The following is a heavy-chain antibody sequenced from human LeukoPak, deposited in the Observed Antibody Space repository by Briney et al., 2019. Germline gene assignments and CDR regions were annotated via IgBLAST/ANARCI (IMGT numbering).Heavy chain of an antibody. CDR2: ISSSSSYI. D-gene: IGHD4-17*01. Sequence: PGGSLRLPCAASGFTFSSYSMNWVRQAPGKGLEWVSSISSSSSYIYYADSVKGRFTISRDNAKNSLYLQMNSLRAEDTAVYYCARDLLRVNDDAFDIWGQGTMVTVSS. CDR3: ARDLLRVNDDAFDI. V-gene: IGHV3-21*01. CDR1: GFTFSSYS. J-gene: IGHJ3*02.